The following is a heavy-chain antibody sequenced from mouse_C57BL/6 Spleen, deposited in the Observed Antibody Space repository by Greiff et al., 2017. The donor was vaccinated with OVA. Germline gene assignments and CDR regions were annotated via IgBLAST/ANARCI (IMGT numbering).Heavy chain of an antibody. Sequence: EVQLVESGGGLVKPGGSLKLSCAASGFTFSDYGMHWVRQAPEKGLEWVAYISSGSSTIYYADTVKGRFTISRDNAKNTLFLQMTSLRSEDTAMYYCARYDGYYYYAMDYWGQGTSVTVSS. D-gene: IGHD2-3*01. V-gene: IGHV5-17*01. CDR3: ARYDGYYYYAMDY. CDR1: GFTFSDYG. J-gene: IGHJ4*01. CDR2: ISSGSSTI.